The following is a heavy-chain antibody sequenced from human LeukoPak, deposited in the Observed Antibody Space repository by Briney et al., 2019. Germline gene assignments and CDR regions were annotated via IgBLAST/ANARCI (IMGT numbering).Heavy chain of an antibody. J-gene: IGHJ3*02. Sequence: GGSLRLSCAASGFTFSSYGMHWVRQAPGKGLEWVAVISYDGSNKYYADSVKGRFTISRDNSKNTLYLQMNSLRAEDTAVYYCAKDFYDYGDFDAFDIWGQGTMVTVSS. CDR2: ISYDGSNK. CDR1: GFTFSSYG. CDR3: AKDFYDYGDFDAFDI. V-gene: IGHV3-30*18. D-gene: IGHD4-17*01.